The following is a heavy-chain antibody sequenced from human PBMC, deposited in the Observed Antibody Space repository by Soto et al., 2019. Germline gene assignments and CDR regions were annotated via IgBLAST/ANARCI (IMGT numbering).Heavy chain of an antibody. CDR1: GGTFSSYA. Sequence: SVKVSCKASGGTFSSYAISWERQAPGQGLEWMGGIIPIFGTANYAQKFQGRVTITADESTSTAYMELSSLRSEDTAVYYCAAEMATITRSAFDIWGQGTMVTVSS. J-gene: IGHJ3*02. D-gene: IGHD5-12*01. CDR2: IIPIFGTA. CDR3: AAEMATITRSAFDI. V-gene: IGHV1-69*13.